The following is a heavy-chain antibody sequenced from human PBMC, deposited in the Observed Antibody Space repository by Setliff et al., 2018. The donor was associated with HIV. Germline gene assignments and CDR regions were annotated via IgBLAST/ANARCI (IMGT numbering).Heavy chain of an antibody. D-gene: IGHD6-19*01. CDR2: IIPIFGTA. Sequence: VASVKVSCKASGGTFSSYAISWVRQAPGQGLEWVGGIIPIFGTANYAQKFQGRVTITADESTSTAYMELSSLRSEDTAVYYCARAGASSGWYGWYFDYWGQGTLVTVSS. J-gene: IGHJ4*02. CDR3: ARAGASSGWYGWYFDY. CDR1: GGTFSSYA. V-gene: IGHV1-69*13.